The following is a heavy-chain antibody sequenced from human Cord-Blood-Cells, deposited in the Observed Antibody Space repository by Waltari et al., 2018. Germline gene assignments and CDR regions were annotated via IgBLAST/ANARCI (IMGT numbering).Heavy chain of an antibody. D-gene: IGHD2-2*01. J-gene: IGHJ4*02. V-gene: IGHV4-34*01. Sequence: QVQLQQWGAGLLKPSETLSLTCAVYGGSLSGYYWSWIRQPPGKGLEWIGEINHSGSTNYNPSLKSRVTISVDTSKNQFSLKLSSVTAADTAVYYCARGQPNFDYWGQGTLVTVSS. CDR3: ARGQPNFDY. CDR1: GGSLSGYY. CDR2: INHSGST.